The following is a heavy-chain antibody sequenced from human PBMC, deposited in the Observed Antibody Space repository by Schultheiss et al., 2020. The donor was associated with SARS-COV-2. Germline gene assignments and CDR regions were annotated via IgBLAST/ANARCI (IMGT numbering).Heavy chain of an antibody. CDR2: IVVGSGNT. CDR1: GFTFTSSA. J-gene: IGHJ4*02. D-gene: IGHD6-19*01. Sequence: SVKVSCKASGFTFTSSAVQWVRQARGQRLEWIGWIVVGSGNTNYAQKFQERVTITRDMSTSTVYMELSSLRSEDTAVYYCATDSGGYSSGWSGGYWGQGTLVTVSS. V-gene: IGHV1-58*01. CDR3: ATDSGGYSSGWSGGY.